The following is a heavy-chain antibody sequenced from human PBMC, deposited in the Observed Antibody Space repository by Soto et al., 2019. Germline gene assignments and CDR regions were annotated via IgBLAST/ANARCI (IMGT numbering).Heavy chain of an antibody. CDR2: ISWDGGST. CDR1: GFTFDDYA. V-gene: IGHV3-43D*04. Sequence: EVQLVESGGVVVQPGGSLRLSCAASGFTFDDYAMHWVRQAPGKGLEWVSLISWDGGSTYYADSVKGRFTISRDNSKNSRFLQINGLGVEETALYYWEKERRGGGGFDYWGQGTLVTVSS. J-gene: IGHJ4*02. D-gene: IGHD3-10*01. CDR3: EKERRGGGGFDY.